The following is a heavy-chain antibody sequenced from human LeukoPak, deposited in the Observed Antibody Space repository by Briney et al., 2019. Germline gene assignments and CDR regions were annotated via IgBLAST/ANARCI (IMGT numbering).Heavy chain of an antibody. CDR1: GFTFSSYG. J-gene: IGHJ4*02. CDR2: ISYDGSNK. Sequence: GGSLRLSCAASGFTFSSYGMHWVRQAPGKGLEWVAVISYDGSNKYYADSVKGRFTISRDNSKNTLYLQMNSLRAEDTAVYYCARDYRGSADPRNFDYWGQGTLVTVSS. D-gene: IGHD5-12*01. CDR3: ARDYRGSADPRNFDY. V-gene: IGHV3-30*03.